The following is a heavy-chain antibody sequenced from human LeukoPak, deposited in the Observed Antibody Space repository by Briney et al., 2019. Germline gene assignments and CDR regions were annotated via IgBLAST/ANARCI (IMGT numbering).Heavy chain of an antibody. V-gene: IGHV1-18*01. J-gene: IGHJ5*02. CDR3: ARSSVVPAATYAWFDP. CDR1: GYTFTSYG. D-gene: IGHD2-2*01. Sequence: VASVTVSCKASGYTFTSYGISWVRQAPGQGLEWMGWISAYNGNTNYAQKLQGRVTMTTDTSTSTAYMELRSLRSDDTAVYYCARSSVVPAATYAWFDPWGQGTLVTVSS. CDR2: ISAYNGNT.